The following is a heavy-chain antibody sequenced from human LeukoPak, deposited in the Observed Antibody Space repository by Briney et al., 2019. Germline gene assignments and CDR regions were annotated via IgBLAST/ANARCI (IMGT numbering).Heavy chain of an antibody. CDR1: GFTFSSYA. J-gene: IGHJ6*03. CDR2: ISGSGGST. Sequence: GGSLRLSCAASGFTFSSYAMSWVRQAPGKGLEWVSAISGSGGSTYYADSVKGRFTISRDDSKNTLYLQMNSLGAEDTAVYYCAKGPIFGVVIIRDYYMDVWGKGTTVTVSS. D-gene: IGHD3-3*01. V-gene: IGHV3-23*01. CDR3: AKGPIFGVVIIRDYYMDV.